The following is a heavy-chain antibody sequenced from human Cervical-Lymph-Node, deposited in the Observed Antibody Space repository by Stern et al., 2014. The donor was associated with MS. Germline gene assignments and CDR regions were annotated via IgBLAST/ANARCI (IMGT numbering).Heavy chain of an antibody. CDR2: IYPGDSDT. D-gene: IGHD3-10*01. Sequence: EVQLVQSGGEVKKSGESLKISCEGSGYDFPTYWIGWVRQMPGKGLELMGIIYPGDSDTRYSTSFQGQVTISADKSLNTAYLQWSSLKASDTAMYYCARPLRGVNNAFDMWGQGTMVTVSS. V-gene: IGHV5-51*01. CDR1: GYDFPTYW. CDR3: ARPLRGVNNAFDM. J-gene: IGHJ3*02.